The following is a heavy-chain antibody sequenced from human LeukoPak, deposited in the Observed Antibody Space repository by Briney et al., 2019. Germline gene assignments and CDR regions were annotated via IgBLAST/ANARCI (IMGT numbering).Heavy chain of an antibody. V-gene: IGHV4-59*01. CDR2: IYYSGST. D-gene: IGHD4-11*01. CDR1: GGSISSYY. CDR3: ARAKGNSNYPYYYMDV. Sequence: SSETLSLTCTVSGGSISSYYWSWVRQPPGEGLEWIGYIYYSGSTNYSPSLKSRVTISVDMSKNQFSLKLSSVTAADTAVYYCARAKGNSNYPYYYMDVWGKGTTVTVSS. J-gene: IGHJ6*03.